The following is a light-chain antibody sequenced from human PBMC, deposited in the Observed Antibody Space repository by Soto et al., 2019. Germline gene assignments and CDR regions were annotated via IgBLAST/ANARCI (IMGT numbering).Light chain of an antibody. V-gene: IGLV2-14*01. J-gene: IGLJ1*01. CDR1: SSDVGGYNH. CDR2: EVS. Sequence: QSVLTQPASVSGSPGQSITISCTGTSSDVGGYNHVCWYQQHPGKAPKLIIYEVSNRPSGVSNRFSGSKSGNTASLTISGLQAEDEADYYCSSFTSSTTYVFGTGTQLTVL. CDR3: SSFTSSTTYV.